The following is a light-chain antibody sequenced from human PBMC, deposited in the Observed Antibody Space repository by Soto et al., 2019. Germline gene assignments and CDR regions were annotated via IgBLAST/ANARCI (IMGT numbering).Light chain of an antibody. Sequence: DIQMTQSSSSLSASVGYRVTITCQAVQDINKYLNWYQQKPGKAPKVLIYDASNSETGVPSRFSGSGSGTDFTFTISSLQPEDFATYYCKQYDNVLFTYTFGQGTKVDIK. CDR2: DAS. CDR3: KQYDNVLFTYT. CDR1: QDINKY. J-gene: IGKJ2*01. V-gene: IGKV1-33*01.